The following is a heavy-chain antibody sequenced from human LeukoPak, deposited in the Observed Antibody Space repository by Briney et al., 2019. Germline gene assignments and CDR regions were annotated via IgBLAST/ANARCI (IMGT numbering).Heavy chain of an antibody. J-gene: IGHJ4*02. V-gene: IGHV3-7*01. CDR2: IKQDGSEK. D-gene: IGHD3-10*01. CDR3: ATLSGSFSH. CDR1: GFTFSDYW. Sequence: GGSLSPSFAASGFTFSDYWMTWVRQPPGKGLEWVANIKQDGSEKYYVDSVKGRFTISRDNAKNSLYLQMNSLRAEDTAAYYCATLSGSFSHWGQGTLVTVSS.